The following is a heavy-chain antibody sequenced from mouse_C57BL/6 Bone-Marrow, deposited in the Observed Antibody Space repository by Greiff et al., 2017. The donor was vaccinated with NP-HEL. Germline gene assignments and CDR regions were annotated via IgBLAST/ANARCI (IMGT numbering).Heavy chain of an antibody. CDR1: GFTFSDYY. J-gene: IGHJ2*01. CDR2: ISNGGGST. CDR3: ARRGIYYDYDGYFDY. Sequence: DVMLVESGGGLVQPGGSLKLSCAASGFTFSDYYMYWVRQTPEKRLEWVAYISNGGGSTYYPDTVKGRFTISRDNAKNTLYLQMSRLKSEDTAMYYCARRGIYYDYDGYFDYWGQGTTLTVSS. D-gene: IGHD2-4*01. V-gene: IGHV5-12*01.